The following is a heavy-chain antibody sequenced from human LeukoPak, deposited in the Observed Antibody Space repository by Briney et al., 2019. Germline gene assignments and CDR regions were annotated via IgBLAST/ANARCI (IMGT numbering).Heavy chain of an antibody. J-gene: IGHJ4*02. D-gene: IGHD6-19*01. V-gene: IGHV3-23*01. CDR3: ATISGYFHH. CDR1: GFTFSSSA. Sequence: GGSLRLSCAASGFTFSSSAMSWVRQAPGKGLEWVSTISCGGGSTYYADSVKGRFTISRDTSKNTLYLQMNSLRAEDTAIYYCATISGYFHHWGQGTLVTVSS. CDR2: ISCGGGST.